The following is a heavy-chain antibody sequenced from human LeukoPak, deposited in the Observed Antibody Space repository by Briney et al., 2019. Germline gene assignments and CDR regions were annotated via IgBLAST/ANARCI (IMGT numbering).Heavy chain of an antibody. J-gene: IGHJ4*02. CDR3: AKDRVATTGYFDY. V-gene: IGHV3-30*18. Sequence: GRSLRLSCAASGFTFSSYGMHWVRQAPGKGLEWVAVISYDGRNKYYADSVKGRFTISRDNSKNTLYLQMNSLRAEDTAVYYCAKDRVATTGYFDYWGQGTLVTVSS. CDR2: ISYDGRNK. D-gene: IGHD5-12*01. CDR1: GFTFSSYG.